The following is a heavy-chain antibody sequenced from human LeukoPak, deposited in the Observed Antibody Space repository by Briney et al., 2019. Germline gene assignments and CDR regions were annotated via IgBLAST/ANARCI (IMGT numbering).Heavy chain of an antibody. Sequence: PGGSLRLSCAASGFTFSDYWMTWIRQAPGTGLEWVANIKEDGSDKFYIDSVRGRFTVSRDNARNSLYLQMNSLRAEDTAVYYCAKGIFSGSYSELYYYYGMDVWGQGTTVTVSS. CDR2: IKEDGSDK. V-gene: IGHV3-7*03. J-gene: IGHJ6*02. D-gene: IGHD1-26*01. CDR3: AKGIFSGSYSELYYYYGMDV. CDR1: GFTFSDYW.